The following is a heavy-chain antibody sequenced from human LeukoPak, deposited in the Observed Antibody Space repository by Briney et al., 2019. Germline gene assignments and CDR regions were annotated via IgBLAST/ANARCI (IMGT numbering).Heavy chain of an antibody. J-gene: IGHJ6*03. CDR2: IYYIGST. CDR1: GGSISSGVYN. D-gene: IGHD3-3*01. V-gene: IGHV4-30-4*08. CDR3: ARDHNLEADYDFWSGYHYYMDV. Sequence: SQTLSLTCTVSGGSISSGVYNSSWIREPPGKGVGRIGGIYYIGSTYYNPSLKSRFTISVDTSKNQFSLKLSSVTAADTAVYYCARDHNLEADYDFWSGYHYYMDVWGKGTTVTVSS.